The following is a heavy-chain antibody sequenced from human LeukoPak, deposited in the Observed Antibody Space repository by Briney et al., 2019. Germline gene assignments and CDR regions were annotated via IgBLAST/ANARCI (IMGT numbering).Heavy chain of an antibody. CDR2: IYYSGST. CDR1: GGSISSYY. V-gene: IGHV4-59*08. D-gene: IGHD3-3*01. Sequence: PSETLSLTCTVSGGSISSYYWSWIRQPPGKGLEWIGYIYYSGSTNYNPSLKSRVTISVDTSKNQFSLKLSSVTAPVTAVYSCAXXXXXXLLHHTFDYWGQGTLVTVSS. CDR3: AXXXXXXLLHHTFDY. J-gene: IGHJ4*02.